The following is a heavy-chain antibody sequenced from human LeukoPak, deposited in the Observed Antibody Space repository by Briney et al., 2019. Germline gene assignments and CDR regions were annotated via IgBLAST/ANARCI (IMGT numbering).Heavy chain of an antibody. CDR2: ISAYNGNT. V-gene: IGHV1-18*01. CDR3: ARGSIAVAEYYLDY. J-gene: IGHJ4*02. Sequence: ASAKVSCKASGYTFISYGISWVRQAPGQGLEWMGWISAYNGNTDYAQKLQGRVTMTTDTSTSTAYMELRSLRSDDTAVYYCARGSIAVAEYYLDYWGQGTLVTVSS. CDR1: GYTFISYG. D-gene: IGHD6-19*01.